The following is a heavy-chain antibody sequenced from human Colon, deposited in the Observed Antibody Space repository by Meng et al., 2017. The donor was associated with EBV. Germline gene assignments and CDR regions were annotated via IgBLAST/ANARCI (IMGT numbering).Heavy chain of an antibody. D-gene: IGHD2-8*02. CDR2: MSPSDNT. CDR1: GVTCGACT. Sequence: VQVLESGGGLVQPGESLRLSCAASGVTCGACTMSWVRQALGKGREGVSTMSPSDNTYPRVSVKGRFTIFRDNSKIALNMQMNSLRVEDTAVYYCAKKEEEKGLVNWGQGTLVTVAS. CDR3: AKKEEEKGLVN. J-gene: IGHJ4*02. V-gene: IGHV3-23*01.